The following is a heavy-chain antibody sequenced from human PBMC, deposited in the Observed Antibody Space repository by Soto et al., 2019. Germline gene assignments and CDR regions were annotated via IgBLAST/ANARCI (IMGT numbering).Heavy chain of an antibody. CDR1: GVSIDSSYW. V-gene: IGHV4-4*02. CDR3: ARSFGWYFDY. Sequence: SETLSLTCGVSGVSIDSSYWWGWVRQPPGKDLEWLGDMSHGGSTNYNPSLKSRVTILLDKSKNQFSLSLSFMTAADTATYYCARSFGWYFDYWGQGTLVTVSS. CDR2: MSHGGST. J-gene: IGHJ4*02. D-gene: IGHD6-19*01.